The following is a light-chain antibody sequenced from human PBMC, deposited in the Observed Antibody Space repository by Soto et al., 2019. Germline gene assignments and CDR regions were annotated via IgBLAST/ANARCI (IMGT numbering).Light chain of an antibody. Sequence: EIVLTQSPATLSLSPGERATLSCRARQSVTNYLAWYQQKPGQAPRLLIYDASNRATGIPARFSGSGSGTDFTLTISSLEPEDFAVYYCLERSNWIYTFGQGTRLEIK. CDR2: DAS. CDR3: LERSNWIYT. J-gene: IGKJ2*01. CDR1: QSVTNY. V-gene: IGKV3-11*01.